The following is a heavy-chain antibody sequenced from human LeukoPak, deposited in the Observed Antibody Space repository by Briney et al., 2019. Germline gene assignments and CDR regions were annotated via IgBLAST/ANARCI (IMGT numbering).Heavy chain of an antibody. CDR2: INHSGST. J-gene: IGHJ5*02. CDR3: ARGANDDNNWFDP. CDR1: DGSFSGYY. V-gene: IGHV4-34*01. D-gene: IGHD2-8*01. Sequence: PETLSLTCTVYDGSFSGYYWSWIRQPPGKGLEWIGEINHSGSTNYNPSLKSRVSISVDTSKNQFSLKLSSVTAADTAVYYCARGANDDNNWFDPWGQGTLVTVSS.